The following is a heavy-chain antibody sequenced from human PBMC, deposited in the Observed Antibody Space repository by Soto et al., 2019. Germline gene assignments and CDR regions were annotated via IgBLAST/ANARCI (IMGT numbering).Heavy chain of an antibody. Sequence: GGSLRLSCAASGFTFSSYGMHWVRQAPGKGLEWVAFISYDGSNKYYADSVKGRFTISRDNSKNTLYLQMNSLRAEDTAVYYCAKDRRGYSYGTYYYHYGMDVWDKGTTVTVSS. CDR2: ISYDGSNK. CDR1: GFTFSSYG. V-gene: IGHV3-30*18. J-gene: IGHJ6*04. CDR3: AKDRRGYSYGTYYYHYGMDV. D-gene: IGHD5-18*01.